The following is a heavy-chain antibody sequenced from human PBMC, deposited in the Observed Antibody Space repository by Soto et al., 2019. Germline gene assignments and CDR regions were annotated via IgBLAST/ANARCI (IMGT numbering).Heavy chain of an antibody. CDR1: GGAISSGGYY. D-gene: IGHD2-15*01. J-gene: IGHJ4*02. Sequence: SETLSLTCTVSGGAISSGGYYWSWIRQYPGKGLEWIGYMYYTGRSYYNPSLKSRVTISIDTSKNQFSLKLNSVTAADTAVYSCARTGGYCSGGACYPHYLDYWAQGTLVTVSS. CDR2: MYYTGRS. CDR3: ARTGGYCSGGACYPHYLDY. V-gene: IGHV4-31*03.